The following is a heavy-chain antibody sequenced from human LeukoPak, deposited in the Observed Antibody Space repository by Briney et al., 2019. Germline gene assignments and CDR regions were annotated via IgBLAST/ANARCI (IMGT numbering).Heavy chain of an antibody. CDR2: IIPIFGTA. Sequence: SVKVSCKASGGTFSSYAISWVRQAPGQGLEWMGGIIPIFGTANYAQKFQGRVTITADESTSTAYMELSSLRSEDTAVYYCTRVDQLGYCSGGSCLTYFDYWGQGTLVTVSS. D-gene: IGHD2-15*01. J-gene: IGHJ4*02. CDR1: GGTFSSYA. V-gene: IGHV1-69*01. CDR3: TRVDQLGYCSGGSCLTYFDY.